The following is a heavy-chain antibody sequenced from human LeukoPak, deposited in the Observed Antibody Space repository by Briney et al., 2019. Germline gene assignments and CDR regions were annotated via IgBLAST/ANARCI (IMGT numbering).Heavy chain of an antibody. Sequence: SETLSLTCTVSGGSIRGYFWSCIRQPPGKGLEWIGYIFYSGSTYYNPSLMSRATISVDTSKNQFSLKLTSVTAADTAVYYCARHDYGGNSAWLDPWGQGTLVSVSS. V-gene: IGHV4-59*01. CDR1: GGSIRGYF. D-gene: IGHD4-23*01. CDR3: ARHDYGGNSAWLDP. J-gene: IGHJ5*02. CDR2: IFYSGST.